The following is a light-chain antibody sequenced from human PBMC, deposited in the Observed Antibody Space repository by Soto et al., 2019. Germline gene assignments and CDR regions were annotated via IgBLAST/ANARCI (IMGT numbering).Light chain of an antibody. CDR1: NIGSES. J-gene: IGLJ1*01. Sequence: SYELTQPPSVSVAPGQTARITCGGNNIGSESVHWYQQRPGQAPVLVVYDDSDRPSGIPERFSGSNSANTATLTISRVEAGHEADSYCKVWYSSTDLYVFGSGTKVTVL. CDR3: KVWYSSTDLYV. V-gene: IGLV3-21*02. CDR2: DDS.